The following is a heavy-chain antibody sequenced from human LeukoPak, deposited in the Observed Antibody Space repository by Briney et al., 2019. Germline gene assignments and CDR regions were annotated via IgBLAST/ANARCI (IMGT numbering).Heavy chain of an antibody. CDR1: GGSISSYY. V-gene: IGHV4-59*01. D-gene: IGHD4-17*01. J-gene: IGHJ4*02. Sequence: SETLSLTCTVSGGSISSYYWSWIRQPPGKGLEWIGYIYYSGSANYNPSLKSRVTISVDTSKNQFSLKLSSVTAADTAVYYCARDKYGDYYFDYWGQGTLVTVSS. CDR2: IYYSGSA. CDR3: ARDKYGDYYFDY.